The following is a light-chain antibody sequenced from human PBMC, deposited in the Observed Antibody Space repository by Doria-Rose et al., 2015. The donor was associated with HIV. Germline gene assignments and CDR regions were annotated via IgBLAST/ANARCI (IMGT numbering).Light chain of an antibody. CDR1: QSISSY. CDR2: AAS. V-gene: IGKV1-39*01. Sequence: TQSPSSLSASVGDRVTITCRASQSISSYLNWYQRKPGKAPNLLIYAASSLQSGVPSRFSGSGSGTDSTLTISSLQPEDFVTYYCQQSYSTPLTFGGGTKVEIK. J-gene: IGKJ4*01. CDR3: QQSYSTPLT.